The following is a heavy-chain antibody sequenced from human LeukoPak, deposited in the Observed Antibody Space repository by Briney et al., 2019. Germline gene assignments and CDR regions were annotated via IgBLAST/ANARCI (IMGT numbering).Heavy chain of an antibody. D-gene: IGHD5-12*01. CDR2: ISAYNGNT. J-gene: IGHJ4*02. V-gene: IGHV1-18*01. Sequence: ASVKVSCKASGYTFTSYGISWVRQAPGQGLEWMGWISAYNGNTNYAQKLQGRVTITTDTSTSTAYMELRSLRSDDTAVYYCAISRTGYSGYDLRFDYWGQGTLVTVSS. CDR1: GYTFTSYG. CDR3: AISRTGYSGYDLRFDY.